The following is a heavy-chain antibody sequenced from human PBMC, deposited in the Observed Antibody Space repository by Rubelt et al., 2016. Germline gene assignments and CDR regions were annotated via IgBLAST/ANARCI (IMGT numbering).Heavy chain of an antibody. CDR1: GGSISSSSYY. CDR3: ARGRFLEWLPPDY. CDR2: IYYSGST. V-gene: IGHV4-39*01. J-gene: IGHJ4*02. D-gene: IGHD3-3*01. Sequence: QLQLQESGPGLVKLSETLSLTCTVSGGSISSSSYYWGWIRQPPGKGLEWIGSIYYSGSTYYNPSLKSRVTISVETSKTQFSLKLSSVTAADTAVYYCARGRFLEWLPPDYWGQGTLVTVSS.